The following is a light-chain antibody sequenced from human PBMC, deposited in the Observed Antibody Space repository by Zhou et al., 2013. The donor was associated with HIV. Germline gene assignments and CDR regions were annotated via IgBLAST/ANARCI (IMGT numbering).Light chain of an antibody. CDR3: QQSYSTLMCS. CDR2: TAS. V-gene: IGKV1-39*01. CDR1: QSIDGY. J-gene: IGKJ2*04. Sequence: DIQMTQSPSSLSASVGDRVTISCRASQSIDGYLNWYQQRPGKAPKLLIYTASNLQSGVPSRFSGSGYGTDFTLSISSLQPEDFATYYCQQSYSTLMCSFGQGTKLEIK.